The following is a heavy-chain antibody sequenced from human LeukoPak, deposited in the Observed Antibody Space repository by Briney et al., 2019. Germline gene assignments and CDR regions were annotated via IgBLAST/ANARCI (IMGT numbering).Heavy chain of an antibody. Sequence: GGSLRLSCAASRFTFDDYAMHWVRQAPGKGLEWVSGISWNSGSIGYADSVKGRFTISRDNAKNSLYLQMNSLRAEDTALYYCAKDIKATALFEGVAGDYWGQGTLVTVSS. V-gene: IGHV3-9*01. D-gene: IGHD6-19*01. CDR3: AKDIKATALFEGVAGDY. CDR1: RFTFDDYA. J-gene: IGHJ4*02. CDR2: ISWNSGSI.